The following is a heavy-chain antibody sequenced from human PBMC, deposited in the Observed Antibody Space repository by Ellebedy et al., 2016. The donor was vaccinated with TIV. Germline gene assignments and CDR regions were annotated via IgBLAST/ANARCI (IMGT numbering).Heavy chain of an antibody. V-gene: IGHV3-11*01. J-gene: IGHJ6*04. D-gene: IGHD3-10*01. CDR3: ARGTGELDV. Sequence: GESLKISCAASGFSFSDYYMSWIRQAPGKGLEWVSYISGSGSNIYYADSVKGRFTISRDNAKNSLYLQMNSLRAEDTAVYYCARGTGELDVWGKGTTVTVSS. CDR1: GFSFSDYY. CDR2: ISGSGSNI.